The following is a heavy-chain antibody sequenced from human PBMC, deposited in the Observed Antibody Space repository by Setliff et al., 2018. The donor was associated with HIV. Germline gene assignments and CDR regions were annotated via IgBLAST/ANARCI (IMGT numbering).Heavy chain of an antibody. CDR1: GFTFDDYA. CDR2: ISPSGSTT. J-gene: IGHJ6*02. V-gene: IGHV3-23*01. Sequence: GGSLRLSCAASGFTFDDYAMHWVRQAPGKGLEWVSSISPSGSTTYYADSVKGRFTFSRDNSKNTLYLQMNSLRAEDTAVYYCAKGIRIAVAGGYYYYYPVDVWGQGTTVTVSS. D-gene: IGHD6-19*01. CDR3: AKGIRIAVAGGYYYYYPVDV.